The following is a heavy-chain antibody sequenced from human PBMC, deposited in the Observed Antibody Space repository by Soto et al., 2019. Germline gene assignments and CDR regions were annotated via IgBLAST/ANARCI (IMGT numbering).Heavy chain of an antibody. D-gene: IGHD4-17*01. J-gene: IGHJ5*02. V-gene: IGHV4-34*01. CDR2: INHSGST. CDR3: ARLSVSSDWFDP. Sequence: ETLSLTCAVYGGSFSGYYWSWIRQPPGKGLEWIGEINHSGSTNYNPSLKSRVTISVDTSKNQFSLKLSSVTAADTAVYYCARLSVSSDWFDPWGQGTLVTVSS. CDR1: GGSFSGYY.